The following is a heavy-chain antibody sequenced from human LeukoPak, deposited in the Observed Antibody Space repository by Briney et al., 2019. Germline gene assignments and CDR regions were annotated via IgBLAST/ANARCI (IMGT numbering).Heavy chain of an antibody. V-gene: IGHV4-59*01. CDR1: GGSISSYY. CDR3: ARQRGYSGYVDY. Sequence: SETLSLTCTVSGGSISSYYWSWIRQPPGKGLEWIGYIYYSGSTNYNPSLKSRVTISVDTSKNQLSPKLSSVTAADTAVYYCARQRGYSGYVDYWGQGTLVTVSS. CDR2: IYYSGST. D-gene: IGHD5-12*01. J-gene: IGHJ4*02.